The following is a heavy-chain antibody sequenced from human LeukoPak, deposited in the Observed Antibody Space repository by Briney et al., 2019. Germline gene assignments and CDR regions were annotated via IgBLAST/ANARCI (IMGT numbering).Heavy chain of an antibody. D-gene: IGHD2-2*01. CDR3: ATDAYCSSTRCYGNWYFDL. CDR2: ILYDGSNK. V-gene: IGHV3-30*02. CDR1: GFTFTSYG. Sequence: GGSLRLSCAASGFTFTSYGMHWVRHAPGKGLEWVSLILYDGSNKYYGDSVKGRFTISRDNSKNTLYLQMDSLRAEDTAVYYCATDAYCSSTRCYGNWYFDLWGRGTQVTVSA. J-gene: IGHJ2*01.